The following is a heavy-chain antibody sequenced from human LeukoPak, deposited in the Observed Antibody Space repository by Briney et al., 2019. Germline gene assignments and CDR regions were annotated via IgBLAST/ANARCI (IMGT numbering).Heavy chain of an antibody. J-gene: IGHJ6*03. CDR2: IYYSGST. Sequence: SSETLSLTCTVSGGSISSYYWSWIRQPPGKGLEWIGYIYYSGSTNYNPSLKSRVTISVDTSKNQFFLKLSSVTAADTAVYYCARASGTIFGVVYYYYYMDVWGKGTTVTVSS. CDR3: ARASGTIFGVVYYYYYMDV. CDR1: GGSISSYY. V-gene: IGHV4-59*01. D-gene: IGHD3-3*01.